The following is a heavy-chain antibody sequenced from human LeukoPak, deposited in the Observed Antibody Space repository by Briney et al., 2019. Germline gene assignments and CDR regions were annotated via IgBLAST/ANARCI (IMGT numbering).Heavy chain of an antibody. D-gene: IGHD2-15*01. Sequence: GASVKVSCKASGHTFTGYYMHWVRQAPGQGLEWMGWINPNSGGTNYAQKFQGRVTMTRDTSISTAYMELSRLRSGDTAVYYCAREVVEGNDYWGQGTLVTVSS. CDR3: AREVVEGNDY. J-gene: IGHJ4*02. V-gene: IGHV1-2*02. CDR2: INPNSGGT. CDR1: GHTFTGYY.